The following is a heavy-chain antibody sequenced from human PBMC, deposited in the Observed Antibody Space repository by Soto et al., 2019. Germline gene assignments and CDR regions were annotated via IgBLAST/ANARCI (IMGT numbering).Heavy chain of an antibody. CDR3: ARADCSSCSGFKY. CDR2: ITGSSATI. D-gene: IGHD2-2*01. Sequence: EVQLVESGGGLVQPGGSLRLSCAASGFTFSSYSMNWVRQAPGKGLACVSYITGSSATIYYADSVKGRFTISRDNAKNSLSLQMHSLTAEDTAVYYCARADCSSCSGFKYCAQCTLVTGSS. V-gene: IGHV3-48*04. CDR1: GFTFSSYS. J-gene: IGHJ1*01.